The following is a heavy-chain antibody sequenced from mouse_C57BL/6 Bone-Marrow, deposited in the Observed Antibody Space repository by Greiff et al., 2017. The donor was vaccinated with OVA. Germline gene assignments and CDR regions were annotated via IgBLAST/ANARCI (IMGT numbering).Heavy chain of an antibody. CDR3: AREDWPYFDY. D-gene: IGHD4-1*01. V-gene: IGHV1-82*01. CDR1: GYAFSSSW. Sequence: VKLQESGPELVKPGASVKISCKASGYAFSSSWMNWVKQRPGKGLEWIGRIYPGDGDTNYNGKFKGKATLTADKSSSTAYMQLSSLTSEDSAVYFCAREDWPYFDYWGQGTTLTVSS. CDR2: IYPGDGDT. J-gene: IGHJ2*01.